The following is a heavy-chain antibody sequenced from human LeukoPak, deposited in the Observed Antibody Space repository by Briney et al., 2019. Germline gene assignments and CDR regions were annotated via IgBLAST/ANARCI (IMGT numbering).Heavy chain of an antibody. V-gene: IGHV3-49*04. J-gene: IGHJ4*02. CDR3: TRAWGYYYDSSAYYYNY. Sequence: GGSLRLSCIASGFTFGDFAMSWVRQAPGKGLEWVGLVRSKAYGGTTEYAAFVKGRFTISRGDSNNIAYLQMNSLKTEDTAVYFCTRAWGYYYDSSAYYYNYWGQGTLVTVSS. CDR1: GFTFGDFA. CDR2: VRSKAYGGTT. D-gene: IGHD3-22*01.